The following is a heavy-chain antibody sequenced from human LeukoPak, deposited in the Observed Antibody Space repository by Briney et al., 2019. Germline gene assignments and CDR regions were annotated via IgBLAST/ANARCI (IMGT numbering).Heavy chain of an antibody. Sequence: GASVKVSCKASGYTFTSYGISWVRQAPGQGLEWMGWISAYNGNTNYAQKLQGRVTMTTDTSTSTAYMELRSPRSDDTAVYYCARDSLLWPAGRVDPWGQGTLVTVSS. CDR1: GYTFTSYG. J-gene: IGHJ5*02. D-gene: IGHD3-10*01. CDR2: ISAYNGNT. CDR3: ARDSLLWPAGRVDP. V-gene: IGHV1-18*01.